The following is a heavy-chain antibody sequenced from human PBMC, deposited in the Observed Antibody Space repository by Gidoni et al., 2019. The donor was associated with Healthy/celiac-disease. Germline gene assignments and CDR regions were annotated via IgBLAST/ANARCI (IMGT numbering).Heavy chain of an antibody. CDR1: GFTFSSDA. CDR2: ISGSGGST. Sequence: EVQLLESGGGLVQPGGSLRLSCAASGFTFSSDAMSWVRQAPGKGLGGVSAISGSGGSTYYADSVKGRFTISRDNSKNTLYLQMNSLRAEDTAVYYCAKVADDSSGEFDYWGQGTLVTVSS. D-gene: IGHD3-22*01. CDR3: AKVADDSSGEFDY. J-gene: IGHJ4*02. V-gene: IGHV3-23*01.